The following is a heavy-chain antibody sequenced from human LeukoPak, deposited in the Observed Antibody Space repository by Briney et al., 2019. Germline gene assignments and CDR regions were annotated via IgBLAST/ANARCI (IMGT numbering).Heavy chain of an antibody. CDR1: GGSISSGGYY. V-gene: IGHV4-30-2*01. D-gene: IGHD2-2*01. Sequence: PSQTLSLTCTVSGGSISSGGYYWSWIRQPPGKGLEWIGYIYHSGSTYYNPSLKSRVTISVDRSKNQFSLKLSSVTAADTAVYYCARDYCSSTSCYVGYWGQGTLVTVSS. J-gene: IGHJ4*02. CDR2: IYHSGST. CDR3: ARDYCSSTSCYVGY.